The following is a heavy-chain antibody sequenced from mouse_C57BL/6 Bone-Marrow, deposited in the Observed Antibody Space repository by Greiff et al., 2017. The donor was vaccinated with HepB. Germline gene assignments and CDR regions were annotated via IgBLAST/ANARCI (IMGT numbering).Heavy chain of an antibody. V-gene: IGHV5-16*01. CDR1: GFTFSDYY. D-gene: IGHD2-1*01. Sequence: VKLVESEGGLVQPGSSMKLSCTASGFTFSDYYMAWVRQVPEKGLEWVANINYDGSSTYYLDSLKSRFIISRDNAKNILYLQMSSLKSEDTATYYCARDLLFDYWGQGTTLTVSS. J-gene: IGHJ2*01. CDR3: ARDLLFDY. CDR2: INYDGSST.